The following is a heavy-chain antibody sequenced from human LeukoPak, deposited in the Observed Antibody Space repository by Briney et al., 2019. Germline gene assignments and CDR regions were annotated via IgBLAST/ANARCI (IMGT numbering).Heavy chain of an antibody. V-gene: IGHV3-64*01. CDR2: ISSNGGST. Sequence: GSLRLSCAASGFTFSSYAMHWVRQAPGKGLEYVSAISSNGGSTYYANSVKGRFTISRDNSKNTLYLQMNSLRAEDTAVYYCAKRDGGYDFIDYWGQGTLVTVSS. J-gene: IGHJ4*02. CDR3: AKRDGGYDFIDY. D-gene: IGHD5-12*01. CDR1: GFTFSSYA.